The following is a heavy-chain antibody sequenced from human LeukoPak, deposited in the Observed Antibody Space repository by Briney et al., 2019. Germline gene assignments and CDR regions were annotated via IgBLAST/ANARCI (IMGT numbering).Heavy chain of an antibody. D-gene: IGHD5-24*01. CDR1: GYTFTSYD. Sequence: ASVKVSCKASGYTFTSYDINWVRQATGQGLEWMGWMNPNSGNTGYAQKFQGRVTMTRNTSISTAYMELSSLRSEDTAVYYCARGARRGRWLQFPAGALLGYWGQGTLVTVSS. J-gene: IGHJ4*02. CDR2: MNPNSGNT. CDR3: ARGARRGRWLQFPAGALLGY. V-gene: IGHV1-8*01.